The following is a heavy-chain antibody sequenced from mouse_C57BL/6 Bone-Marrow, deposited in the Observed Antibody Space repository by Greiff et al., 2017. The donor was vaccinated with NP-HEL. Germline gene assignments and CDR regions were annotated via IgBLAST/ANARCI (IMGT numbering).Heavy chain of an antibody. Sequence: EVQVVESGGGLVQPGESLKLSCESNEYDFPSHDMSWVRKTPEKRLELVAAINSDGGSTYYPDTMKGRFIISRDNTKKTLYLQLSSLRSEDTALYYCARRSYDYDYWYFDVWGTGTTVTVSS. D-gene: IGHD2-4*01. V-gene: IGHV5-2*01. CDR1: EYDFPSHD. CDR2: INSDGGST. CDR3: ARRSYDYDYWYFDV. J-gene: IGHJ1*03.